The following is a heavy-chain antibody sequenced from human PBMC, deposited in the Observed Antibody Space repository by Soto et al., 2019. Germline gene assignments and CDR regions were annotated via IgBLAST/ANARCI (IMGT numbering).Heavy chain of an antibody. D-gene: IGHD6-19*01. Sequence: QVQLVESGGGVVQPGRSLRLSCAASGFTFSSYGMHWVRQAPGKGLEWVAVIWYDGSNKYYADSVKGRFTISRDNSKNTLYLQMNSLGAEDTAVYYCAREGGRDSSGWHVDSYYYYYGMDVWGQGTTVTVSS. J-gene: IGHJ6*02. CDR3: AREGGRDSSGWHVDSYYYYYGMDV. V-gene: IGHV3-33*01. CDR2: IWYDGSNK. CDR1: GFTFSSYG.